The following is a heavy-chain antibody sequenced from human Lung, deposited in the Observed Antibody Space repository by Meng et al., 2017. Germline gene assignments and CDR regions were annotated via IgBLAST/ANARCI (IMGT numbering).Heavy chain of an antibody. CDR1: GYIFTRYG. V-gene: IGHV1-18*01. CDR2: ISGYNGNT. CDR3: ARAEEEYCSGGSCPNFDF. D-gene: IGHD2-15*01. Sequence: QVQLVQSGGEVKKPRASVKVSCNASGYIFTRYGITWVRQAPGQGLEWMGWISGYNGNTNYAQKLQGRVTMTTDTSTSTAYMELRSLRSDDTAVYYCARAEEEYCSGGSCPNFDFWGQGTLVTVSS. J-gene: IGHJ4*02.